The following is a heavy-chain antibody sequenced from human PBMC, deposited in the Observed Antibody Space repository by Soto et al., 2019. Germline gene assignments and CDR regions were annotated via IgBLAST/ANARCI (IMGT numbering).Heavy chain of an antibody. CDR3: ARDRVYTGGSDADY. D-gene: IGHD2-8*02. J-gene: IGHJ4*02. CDR2: INTGSGYT. CDR1: GYTFSNYA. V-gene: IGHV1-18*01. Sequence: QGHLVQSGAEVKKPGSSVRVSCKTSGYTFSNYAISLVRQAPGQGLEWMGWINTGSGYTNYAHDRVTMTKDASTYTAYLEVTSLRSDDTAIYYCARDRVYTGGSDADYWGQGTLVTVSS.